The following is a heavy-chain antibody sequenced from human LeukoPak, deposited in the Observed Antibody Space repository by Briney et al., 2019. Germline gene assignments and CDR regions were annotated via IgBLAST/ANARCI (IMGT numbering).Heavy chain of an antibody. CDR2: IYYSGST. D-gene: IGHD1-26*01. V-gene: IGHV4-59*02. CDR3: AREEGSKTFDY. J-gene: IGHJ4*02. Sequence: PSETLSLTCTVSGGFATYYGWSWIRQPPGKGLEWIGYIYYSGSTNYNPSLKSRVTISVDTSKNQFSLKLSSVTAADTAVYYCAREEGSKTFDYWGQGTLVTVSS. CDR1: GGFATYYG.